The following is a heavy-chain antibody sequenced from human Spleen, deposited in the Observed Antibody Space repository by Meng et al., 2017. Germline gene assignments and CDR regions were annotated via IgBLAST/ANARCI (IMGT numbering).Heavy chain of an antibody. CDR1: GGAVSSGSYY. V-gene: IGHV4-61*01. J-gene: IGHJ4*02. Sequence: QVQLQGLCLCLVWPSGTLPLSCTVSGGAVSSGSYYWSWIPQPPGKGLEWIGYIYYSGSTNYTPSLKSRVTISVATSKNQFSLKLSSVTAADTAVYYCARWRYYYDSSGFDYWGQGTLVTVSS. CDR2: IYYSGST. CDR3: ARWRYYYDSSGFDY. D-gene: IGHD3-22*01.